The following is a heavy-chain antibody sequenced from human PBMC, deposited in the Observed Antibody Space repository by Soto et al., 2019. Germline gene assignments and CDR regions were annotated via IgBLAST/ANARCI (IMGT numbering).Heavy chain of an antibody. CDR1: GVMFGTYW. CDR3: VRATLSWGHYYFRGLDV. V-gene: IGHV3-7*01. CDR2: IKHDGNEK. Sequence: GGSLRLSGAATGVMFGTYWISWVRQAPGKGLEWVANIKHDGNEKYYADSVKGRFTVSRDNVKNFLHLQMSSLRGDDTGVYFCVRATLSWGHYYFRGLDVWGQGTTVTVSS. D-gene: IGHD3-22*01. J-gene: IGHJ6*02.